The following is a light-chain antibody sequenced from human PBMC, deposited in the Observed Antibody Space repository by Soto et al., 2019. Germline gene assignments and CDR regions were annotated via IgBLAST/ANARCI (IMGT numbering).Light chain of an antibody. CDR2: KAS. CDR3: QHYNSYSPT. V-gene: IGKV1-13*02. J-gene: IGKJ1*01. Sequence: AIHFTHSPSSLSSSVLYIFTITCLASQGISSAIAWYQQKPGKAPKLLIYKASTLKSGVPSRFSGSGSGTEFTLTISSLRPDDFATYYCQHYNSYSPTFGQGTKVDIK. CDR1: QGISSA.